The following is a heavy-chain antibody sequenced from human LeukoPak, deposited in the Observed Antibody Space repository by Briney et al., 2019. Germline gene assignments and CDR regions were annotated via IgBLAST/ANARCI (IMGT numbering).Heavy chain of an antibody. CDR3: ARYPLSYSSNWHYYFDY. CDR2: ISGSNGNT. V-gene: IGHV1-18*01. CDR1: GYTFTSYG. J-gene: IGHJ4*02. Sequence: ASVKVSCKASGYTFTSYGVSWVRQAPGQGLEWMGWISGSNGNTNNAQKVQGRVTMTTDTSTSTAYMELRSLRSDDTAVYYCARYPLSYSSNWHYYFDYWGQGTLLTASS. D-gene: IGHD6-13*01.